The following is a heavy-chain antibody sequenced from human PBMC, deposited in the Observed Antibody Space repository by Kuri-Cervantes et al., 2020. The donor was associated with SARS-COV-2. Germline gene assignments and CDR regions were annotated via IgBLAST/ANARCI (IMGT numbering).Heavy chain of an antibody. CDR3: AREGLELSPFDY. D-gene: IGHD1-7*01. V-gene: IGHV3-30-3*01. CDR2: ISYDGSNK. CDR1: GFTFSSYA. J-gene: IGHJ4*02. Sequence: GESLKISCAASGFTFSSYAMHWVRQAPGKGLGWVAVISYDGSNKYYADSVKGRFTISRDNSKNTLYLQMNSLRAEDTAVYYCAREGLELSPFDYWGQGTLVTVSS.